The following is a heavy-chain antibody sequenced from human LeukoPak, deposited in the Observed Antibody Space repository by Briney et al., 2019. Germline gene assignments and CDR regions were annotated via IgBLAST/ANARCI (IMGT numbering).Heavy chain of an antibody. J-gene: IGHJ6*02. V-gene: IGHV3-7*03. Sequence: GGSLRLSCAASGFTFSSYWMNWARQAPGKGLEWVAGINHNGNVNYYVDSVKGRFTISRDNAKNSLYLQMSNLRAEDTAVYFCARGGGLDVWGQGATVTISS. D-gene: IGHD3-16*01. CDR2: INHNGNVN. CDR1: GFTFSSYW. CDR3: ARGGGLDV.